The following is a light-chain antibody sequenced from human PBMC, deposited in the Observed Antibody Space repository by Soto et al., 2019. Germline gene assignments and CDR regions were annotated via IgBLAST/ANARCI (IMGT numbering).Light chain of an antibody. J-gene: IGLJ1*01. CDR2: EVS. CDR3: TSYAGTYSFFYV. Sequence: QSALAQPPSASGSPGQSVTISCTGTSSGVGAYNYVSWYQQLPGKAPKLIIFEVSRRPSGVPDRFSGSKSGNTASLTVSGLQAEDEADYYCTSYAGTYSFFYVFGSGTKVPV. CDR1: SSGVGAYNY. V-gene: IGLV2-8*01.